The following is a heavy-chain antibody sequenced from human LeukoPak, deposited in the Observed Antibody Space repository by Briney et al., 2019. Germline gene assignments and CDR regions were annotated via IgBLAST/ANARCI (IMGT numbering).Heavy chain of an antibody. Sequence: SETLSLTCTVSGGXISSXXXSWIRQPXXXXXXXXXXIYYSGSTNYNPSLKSRVTISVDTSKNQFSLKLSSVTAADTAVYYCARGVNSGYVFQVYFDYWGQGTLVTVSS. V-gene: IGHV4-59*08. J-gene: IGHJ4*02. D-gene: IGHD5-12*01. CDR3: ARGVNSGYVFQVYFDY. CDR2: IYYSGST. CDR1: GGXISSXX.